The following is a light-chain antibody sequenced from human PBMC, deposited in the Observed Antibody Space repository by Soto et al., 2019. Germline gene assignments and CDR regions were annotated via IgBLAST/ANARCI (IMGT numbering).Light chain of an antibody. CDR1: QSVSRN. CDR3: QHYNDWPGT. J-gene: IGKJ1*01. V-gene: IGKV3-15*01. Sequence: EKVMTQSPATLSLSLGERATLSCRASQSVSRNLAWYQQKPGQAPRLFIYGASTRATGIRARFSGSGSGTEFTLTISSLQSEDVAAYYCQHYNDWPGTFGQGTKIEIK. CDR2: GAS.